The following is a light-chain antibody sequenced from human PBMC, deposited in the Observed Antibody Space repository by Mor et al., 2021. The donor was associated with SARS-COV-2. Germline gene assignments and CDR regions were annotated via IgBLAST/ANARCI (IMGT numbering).Light chain of an antibody. CDR3: CSYAPSSNSWV. V-gene: IGLV2-23*02. CDR2: GVN. Sequence: AATLILDGVNKRPSGISNRFSGSKSGNMASLTISGLQAEDEADYYCCSYAPSSNSWVFGGGTRLTVV. J-gene: IGLJ3*02.